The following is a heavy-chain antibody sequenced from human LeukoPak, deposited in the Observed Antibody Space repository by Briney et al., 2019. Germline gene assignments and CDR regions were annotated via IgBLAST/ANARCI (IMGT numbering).Heavy chain of an antibody. V-gene: IGHV1-2*06. CDR2: INPNSGGT. J-gene: IGHJ5*02. D-gene: IGHD3/OR15-3a*01. CDR3: ARVGVDLWFDP. CDR1: GYTFTGYY. Sequence: ALVKVSCKASGYTFTGYYIHSLRHAPGQGLEWMGRINPNSGGTNYAQKFQGRVTMTRETSISTAYMELSRLKSDDTAVYYCARVGVDLWFDPWGQGTLVTVSS.